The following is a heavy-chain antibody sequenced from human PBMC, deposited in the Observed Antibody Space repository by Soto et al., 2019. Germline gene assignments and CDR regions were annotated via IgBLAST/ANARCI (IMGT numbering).Heavy chain of an antibody. CDR2: FSLSGTT. CDR3: ARGMTPPGAPAWYYFDS. D-gene: IGHD2-2*01. Sequence: PWETLSLTCTVSGAAITGSFFWSWIRQPAGKGLEWIGRFSLSGTTNYNPSLRSRVTMSADVSKNQLSLRLTSVTDADTALYYCARGMTPPGAPAWYYFDSWGQGTLVTVSS. V-gene: IGHV4-4*07. CDR1: GAAITGSFF. J-gene: IGHJ4*02.